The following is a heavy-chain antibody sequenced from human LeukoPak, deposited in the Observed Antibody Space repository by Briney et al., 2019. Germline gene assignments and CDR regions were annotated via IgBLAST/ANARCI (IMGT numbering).Heavy chain of an antibody. J-gene: IGHJ6*02. Sequence: GGSLRLSCAASGFTFSSYVMSWVRQAPGKGLEWASAISGTGRTTYYTDSVKGRFTISRDNSKSTIYLQMNSLRAEDTAVYYCAKDLTTVTPRNGMDVWGQGTTVTVSS. CDR2: ISGTGRTT. V-gene: IGHV3-23*01. CDR3: AKDLTTVTPRNGMDV. D-gene: IGHD4-17*01. CDR1: GFTFSSYV.